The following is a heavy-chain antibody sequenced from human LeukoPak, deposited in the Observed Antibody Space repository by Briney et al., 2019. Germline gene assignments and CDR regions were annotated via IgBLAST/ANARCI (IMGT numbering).Heavy chain of an antibody. Sequence: PGGSLRLSCAASGFTFTSYGMHWVRQAPGKGLEWVAFIQYDGSNKYYADSVKGRFTISRDNSKNTLYLQMNSLRAEDTAVYYCAKDPGVYDILTGWILGGFDYWGQGTLVTVSS. CDR1: GFTFTSYG. D-gene: IGHD3-9*01. CDR2: IQYDGSNK. J-gene: IGHJ4*02. CDR3: AKDPGVYDILTGWILGGFDY. V-gene: IGHV3-30*02.